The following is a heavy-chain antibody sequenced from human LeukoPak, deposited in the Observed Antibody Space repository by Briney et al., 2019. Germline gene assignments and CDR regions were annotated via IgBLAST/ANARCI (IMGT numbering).Heavy chain of an antibody. CDR1: GGTFCSYA. D-gene: IGHD6-13*01. CDR3: ARVSIAAATTEY. J-gene: IGHJ4*02. V-gene: IGHV1-69*05. Sequence: SVKVSCKASGGTFCSYAISWVRQAPGQGLEWMGGIIPIFGTANYAQKFQGRVTITTDESTSTAYMELSSLRSEDTAVYYCARVSIAAATTEYWGQGTLVTVSS. CDR2: IIPIFGTA.